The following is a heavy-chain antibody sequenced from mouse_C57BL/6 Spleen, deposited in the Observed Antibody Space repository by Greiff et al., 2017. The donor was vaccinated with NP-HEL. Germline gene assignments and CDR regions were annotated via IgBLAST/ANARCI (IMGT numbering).Heavy chain of an antibody. J-gene: IGHJ3*01. Sequence: VQLQESGAELARPGASVKMSCKASGYTFTSYTMHWVKQRPGQGLEWIGYINPSSGYTKYNQKFKDKATLTADKSSSTAYMQLSSLTSEDSAVYYCARYRDGWFAYWGQGTLVTVSA. V-gene: IGHV1-4*01. CDR1: GYTFTSYT. CDR2: INPSSGYT. CDR3: ARYRDGWFAY.